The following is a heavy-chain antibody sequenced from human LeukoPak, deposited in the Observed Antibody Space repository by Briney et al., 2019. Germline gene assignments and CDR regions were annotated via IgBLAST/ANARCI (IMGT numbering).Heavy chain of an antibody. Sequence: PGGSLRLSCEASGFTFSSYWMSWVRQAPGKGLEWVANIRDDGGEIYYVDSVKGRFTISRDNAKSSLFLQMNSLRAEDAAVYYCARDKPRGSYYGSIFDSWGQGTLVTVFS. D-gene: IGHD1-26*01. V-gene: IGHV3-7*01. CDR2: IRDDGGEI. J-gene: IGHJ4*02. CDR1: GFTFSSYW. CDR3: ARDKPRGSYYGSIFDS.